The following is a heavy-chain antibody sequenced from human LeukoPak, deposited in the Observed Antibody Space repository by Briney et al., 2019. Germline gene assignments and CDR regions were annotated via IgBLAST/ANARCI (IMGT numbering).Heavy chain of an antibody. J-gene: IGHJ4*02. CDR1: GFAFSSYE. CDR3: AKGSGTVASERY. V-gene: IGHV3-23*01. CDR2: ISTNGARI. Sequence: GGSLRLSCVASGFAFSSYEMNWVRQAPGKGPEWVSAISTNGARIYYADSVKGRFTISRDNSKNTLSLQMNSLRAEDTAVYYCAKGSGTVASERYWGQGTLVTVSS. D-gene: IGHD1-26*01.